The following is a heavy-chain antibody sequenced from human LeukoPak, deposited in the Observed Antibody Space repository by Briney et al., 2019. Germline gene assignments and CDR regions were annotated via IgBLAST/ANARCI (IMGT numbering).Heavy chain of an antibody. D-gene: IGHD3-3*01. CDR3: ARDLSDFGVKNENWFDP. CDR1: GMTFKNYW. CDR2: INQDESEK. J-gene: IGHJ5*02. V-gene: IGHV3-7*01. Sequence: GGSLRLSCAVSGMTFKNYWMSWFRQTPGKGLEWVATINQDESEKYYLDSVKGRFTISRDNAKNSLYLQMNSLRAEDTAVYYCARDLSDFGVKNENWFDPWGQGTLVTVSS.